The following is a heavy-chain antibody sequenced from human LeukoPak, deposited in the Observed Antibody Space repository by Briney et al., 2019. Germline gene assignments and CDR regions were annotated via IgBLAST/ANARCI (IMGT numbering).Heavy chain of an antibody. V-gene: IGHV3-21*01. D-gene: IGHD6-13*01. J-gene: IGHJ6*02. Sequence: PGGSLRLSCAASGFTLSSYSMNWVRQAPGKGLEWVSSISSSSSYIYYADSVKGRFTISRDNAKNSLYLQMNSLRAEDTAVYYCARAGIAETYGMDVWGQGTTVTVSS. CDR1: GFTLSSYS. CDR2: ISSSSSYI. CDR3: ARAGIAETYGMDV.